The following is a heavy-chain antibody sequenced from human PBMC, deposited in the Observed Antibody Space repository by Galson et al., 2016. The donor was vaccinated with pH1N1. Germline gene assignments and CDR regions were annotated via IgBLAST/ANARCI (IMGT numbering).Heavy chain of an antibody. CDR3: ARGPIGGPRWAFDL. CDR1: GYSFTSYG. Sequence: SVKVSCKASGYSFTSYGITWVPQAPGQGLEWMGWTSAFNGDTKHAQTFQDRVTLTIDTSTSTAYMELSSLRADDTALYYCARGPIGGPRWAFDLWGQGTLVTVSS. J-gene: IGHJ3*01. V-gene: IGHV1-18*01. D-gene: IGHD2-15*01. CDR2: TSAFNGDT.